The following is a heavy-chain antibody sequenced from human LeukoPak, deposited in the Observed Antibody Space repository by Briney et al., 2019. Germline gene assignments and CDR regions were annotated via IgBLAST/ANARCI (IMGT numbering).Heavy chain of an antibody. D-gene: IGHD3-22*01. J-gene: IGHJ1*01. CDR3: ARAPSEIGGYYPEYFRH. CDR1: GFTFSSYW. Sequence: GGSLRLSCAASGFTFSSYWMRWVRQAPGKGLVWVSRIKSDGKTNYADSVKGRFTISRDNAKNTVSLQMNSLRAEDTGAYYCARAPSEIGGYYPEYFRHWGQGTLVTVSS. CDR2: IKSDGKT. V-gene: IGHV3-74*01.